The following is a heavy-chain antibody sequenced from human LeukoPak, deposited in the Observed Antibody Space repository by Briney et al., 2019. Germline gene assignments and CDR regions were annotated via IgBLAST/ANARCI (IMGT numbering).Heavy chain of an antibody. CDR3: AREGSAGDYVLDY. D-gene: IGHD4-17*01. V-gene: IGHV1-2*04. J-gene: IGHJ4*02. CDR2: INPNSGGT. CDR1: GYTFTGYY. Sequence: ASVKVSCTASGYTFTGYYMHWVRQAPGQGLEWMGWINPNSGGTNYAQKFQGWVTMTRDTSISTAYMELSRLRSDDTAVYYCAREGSAGDYVLDYWGQGTLVTVSS.